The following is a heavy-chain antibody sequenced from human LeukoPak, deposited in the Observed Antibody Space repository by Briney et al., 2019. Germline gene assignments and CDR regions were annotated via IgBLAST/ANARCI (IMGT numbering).Heavy chain of an antibody. CDR1: GGSLSTHH. V-gene: IGHV4-59*11. CDR2: ISDSGST. J-gene: IGHJ4*02. D-gene: IGHD3-22*01. Sequence: SSETLSLTCVVSGGSLSTHHWSWLRQSPGRGLEWIGYISDSGSTNYNPSLKSRVTISVDTSKNQFSLMLSSVTAADTAVYYCARGYDSSAYYPFNYWGQGTLVTVSS. CDR3: ARGYDSSAYYPFNY.